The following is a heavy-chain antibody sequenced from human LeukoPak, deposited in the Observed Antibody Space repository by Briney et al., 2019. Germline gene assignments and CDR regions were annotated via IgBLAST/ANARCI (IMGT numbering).Heavy chain of an antibody. D-gene: IGHD3-16*01. CDR2: ISWSGTTT. Sequence: GGSLRLSCVVSGFSFDDYGMNWVGQAQGKGVEGVSGISWSGTTTVYADSVKGGFTISRDSAKNSLYLQMDSLRVEDTALYYCAKDESTGGFAPGYFYGMGVWGQGTTVTVSS. CDR3: AKDESTGGFAPGYFYGMGV. J-gene: IGHJ6*02. V-gene: IGHV3-9*01. CDR1: GFSFDDYG.